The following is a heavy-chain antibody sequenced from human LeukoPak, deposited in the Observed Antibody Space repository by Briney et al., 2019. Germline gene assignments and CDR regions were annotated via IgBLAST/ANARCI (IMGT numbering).Heavy chain of an antibody. CDR3: ATAYGGNLVDF. D-gene: IGHD1-26*01. CDR2: SALEDGET. CDR1: GYTLTDLS. V-gene: IGHV1-24*01. Sequence: GASVKVSCKVSGYTLTDLSMHWVRQAPGKGLEWVGSSALEDGETIYAQKFQGRVTMTEDTSTDTAYMEVSSLRSDDTAVYLCATAYGGNLVDFWGQGTLVTVSS. J-gene: IGHJ4*02.